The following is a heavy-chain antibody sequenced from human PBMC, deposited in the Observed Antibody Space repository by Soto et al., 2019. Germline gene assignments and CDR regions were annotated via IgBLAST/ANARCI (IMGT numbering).Heavy chain of an antibody. CDR2: IYYSGST. CDR3: ARTYSSSWYGGRWFDP. CDR1: GGSISSSSYY. Sequence: SETLSLTCTVSGGSISSSSYYWGWIRQPPGKGLEWIGSIYYSGSTYYNPSLKSRATISVDTSKNQFSLKLSSVTAADTAVYYCARTYSSSWYGGRWFDPWGQGTLVTSPQ. D-gene: IGHD6-13*01. J-gene: IGHJ5*02. V-gene: IGHV4-39*01.